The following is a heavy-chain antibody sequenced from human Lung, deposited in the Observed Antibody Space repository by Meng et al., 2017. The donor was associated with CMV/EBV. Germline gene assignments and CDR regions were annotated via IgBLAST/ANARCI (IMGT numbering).Heavy chain of an antibody. D-gene: IGHD3-3*01. J-gene: IGHJ4*02. CDR3: ARDNPYYDFWSGYYGYYFDY. CDR1: GFTFSSYW. CDR2: INSDGSST. Sequence: GEXXKISXAASGFTFSSYWMHWVRQAPGKGLVWVSRINSDGSSTSYADSVKGRFTISRDNAKNTLYLQMNSLRAEDTAVYYCARDNPYYDFWSGYYGYYFDYWGQGTXVTVSS. V-gene: IGHV3-74*01.